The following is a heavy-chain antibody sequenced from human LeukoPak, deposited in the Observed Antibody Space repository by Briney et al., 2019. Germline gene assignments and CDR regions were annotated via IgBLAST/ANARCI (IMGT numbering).Heavy chain of an antibody. CDR1: GDSVSSNSAA. CDR3: ARDWEYSSSWYYYYYMDV. J-gene: IGHJ6*03. Sequence: SQTLSLTCAISGDSVSSNSAAWNWIRQSPSRGLEWMGRTYYRSKWYNDYAVSVKSRITINPDTSKNQFSLQLNSVTPEDTAVYYCARDWEYSSSWYYYYYMDVWGKGTTVTVSS. CDR2: TYYRSKWYN. V-gene: IGHV6-1*01. D-gene: IGHD6-13*01.